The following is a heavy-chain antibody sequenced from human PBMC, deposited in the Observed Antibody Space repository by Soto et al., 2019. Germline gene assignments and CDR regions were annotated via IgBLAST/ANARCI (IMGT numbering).Heavy chain of an antibody. Sequence: GESLNTSFKGSRYNFTNYWISWVREMPGKGLEWMGRIDPSDSYTNYSPSFQGHVTISADKSISTAYLQWSSLKASDTAMYYCARRICSGGSCLDVFDIWGQGTMVTVSS. J-gene: IGHJ3*02. CDR2: IDPSDSYT. D-gene: IGHD2-15*01. V-gene: IGHV5-10-1*01. CDR1: RYNFTNYW. CDR3: ARRICSGGSCLDVFDI.